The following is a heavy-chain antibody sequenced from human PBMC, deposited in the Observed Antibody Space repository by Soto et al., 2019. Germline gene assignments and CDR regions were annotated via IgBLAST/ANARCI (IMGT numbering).Heavy chain of an antibody. D-gene: IGHD3-10*01. CDR2: ISYDGSNK. V-gene: IGHV3-30-3*01. CDR3: ARDLFYYGSGSYSTFDY. CDR1: GFTFSSYA. J-gene: IGHJ4*02. Sequence: QVQLVESGGGVVQPGRSLRLSCAASGFTFSSYAMHWVRQAPGKGLEWVAVISYDGSNKYYADSVKGRFTISRDNSKNTLYLKMHSLRAEDKAVYYCARDLFYYGSGSYSTFDYWGQGTLVTVSS.